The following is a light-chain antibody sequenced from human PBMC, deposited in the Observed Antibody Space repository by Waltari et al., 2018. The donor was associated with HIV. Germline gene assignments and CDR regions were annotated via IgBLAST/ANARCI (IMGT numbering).Light chain of an antibody. V-gene: IGLV2-14*01. CDR2: EVS. J-gene: IGLJ1*01. CDR1: SSYVGGYNY. CDR3: SSYTTTSTLVV. Sequence: QSALTQPASVSGSPGQSITIPCPGTSSYVGGYNYVSWYQQHPGKAPKLMIYEVSNRPSGVSNRFSGSKSGNTASLTISGLQAEDEADYYCSSYTTTSTLVVFGTGTKVTVL.